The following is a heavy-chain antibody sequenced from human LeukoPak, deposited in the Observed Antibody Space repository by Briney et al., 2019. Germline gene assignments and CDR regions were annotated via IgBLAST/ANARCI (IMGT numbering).Heavy chain of an antibody. J-gene: IGHJ4*02. CDR3: ARHSSRGHYYDFDS. CDR2: IVPMIGIA. V-gene: IGHV1-69*02. Sequence: ALVKVSCKASGGTLITHYISWVRQAPGQGLEWMGRIVPMIGIANYAQKFQGRVTITADRSTNTAYMEVKSLRFEDTAVYYCARHSSRGHYYDFDSWGQGALVTV. CDR1: GGTLITHY. D-gene: IGHD3-22*01.